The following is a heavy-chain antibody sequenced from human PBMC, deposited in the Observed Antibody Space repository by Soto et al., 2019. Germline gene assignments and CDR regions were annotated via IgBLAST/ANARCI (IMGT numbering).Heavy chain of an antibody. CDR3: AKAAPPFVVVTASDY. D-gene: IGHD2-21*02. Sequence: PGGSLRLSCAASGFTFRNFGMHWVRQAPGKGLEWVAVISYDGTNKYCADSVKGRFTISRDNSKNTLYLQINSLRAEDTAVYYCAKAAPPFVVVTASDYWGQGTLVTVSS. V-gene: IGHV3-30*18. CDR1: GFTFRNFG. CDR2: ISYDGTNK. J-gene: IGHJ4*02.